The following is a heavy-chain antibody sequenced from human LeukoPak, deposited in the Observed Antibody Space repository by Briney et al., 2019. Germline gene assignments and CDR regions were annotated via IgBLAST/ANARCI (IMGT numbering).Heavy chain of an antibody. D-gene: IGHD5-18*01. CDR2: IYPGDSDT. V-gene: IGHV5-51*01. J-gene: IGHJ6*02. Sequence: GESLKISCKGSGYNFISYWIAWVRQMPGKGLEWMGTIYPGDSDTRYSPSFQGQVTISVDKSITTAYLQWTSLNSSDSAMYYCAGLGAYSYGSGYGADVWGQGTTVSVS. CDR3: AGLGAYSYGSGYGADV. CDR1: GYNFISYW.